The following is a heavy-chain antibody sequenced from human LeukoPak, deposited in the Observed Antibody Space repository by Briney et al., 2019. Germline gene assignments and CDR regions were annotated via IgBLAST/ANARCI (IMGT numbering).Heavy chain of an antibody. CDR1: GGSISSYY. CDR2: IYYSGST. CDR3: ASISIAVAGTAEYFQH. J-gene: IGHJ1*01. V-gene: IGHV4-59*01. D-gene: IGHD6-19*01. Sequence: SETLSLTCTVSGGSISSYYWSWIRQPPGKGLEWIGYIYYSGSTNYNPSLKSRVTISVDTSKNQFSLKLSSVTAADTAVYYCASISIAVAGTAEYFQHWGQGTLVTVSS.